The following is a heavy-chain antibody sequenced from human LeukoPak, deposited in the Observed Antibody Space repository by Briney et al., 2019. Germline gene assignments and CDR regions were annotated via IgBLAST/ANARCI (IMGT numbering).Heavy chain of an antibody. CDR2: IYSGGNT. CDR1: GFTVSSNY. V-gene: IGHV3-53*01. CDR3: ARDLGSWFDP. D-gene: IGHD1-26*01. J-gene: IGHJ5*02. Sequence: GGSLRLSCAASGFTVSSNYMSWVRQAPGKGLEWVSVIYSGGNTDYADFVKGRFTISRDNSKNTLYLQMNSLRAEDTAVYYCARDLGSWFDPWGQGTLDTVSS.